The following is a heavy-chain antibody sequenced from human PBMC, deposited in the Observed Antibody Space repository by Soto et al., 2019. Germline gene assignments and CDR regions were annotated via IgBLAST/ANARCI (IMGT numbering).Heavy chain of an antibody. CDR2: INHSGSI. D-gene: IGHD3-10*01. CDR3: ARGGPGYYGSGSYYPR. V-gene: IGHV4-34*01. CDR1: GGAFSGYY. Sequence: SETLSLTCAVYGGAFSGYYWIWIRQPPGKGLEWIGEINHSGSINYNPSLKSRVTASVDTSKNQFSLRLNSVTATDTAVYYCARGGPGYYGSGSYYPRWGQGTLVTVSS. J-gene: IGHJ4*02.